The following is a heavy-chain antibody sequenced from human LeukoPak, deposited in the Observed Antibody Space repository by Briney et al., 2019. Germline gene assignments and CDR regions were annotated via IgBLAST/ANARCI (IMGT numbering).Heavy chain of an antibody. Sequence: GGSLRLPCAASGFTFSSYGMHWVRQAPGKGLEWVAFIRYDGSNKYYADSVKGRFTISRDNSKNTLYLQMNSLRAEDTAVYYCAKDQCSSSSLLACRFFDYWGQGSLVTVSS. CDR3: AKDQCSSSSLLACRFFDY. D-gene: IGHD2-2*01. CDR1: GFTFSSYG. J-gene: IGHJ4*02. V-gene: IGHV3-30*02. CDR2: IRYDGSNK.